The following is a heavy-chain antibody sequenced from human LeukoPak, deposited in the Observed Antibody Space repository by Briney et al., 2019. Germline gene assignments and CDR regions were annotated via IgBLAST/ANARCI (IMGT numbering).Heavy chain of an antibody. CDR2: IYYSGST. V-gene: IGHV4-59*01. Sequence: SETLSVTCTVSGGSIISYYWSWIRQPQGKGLEWIGYIYYSGSTNCNPSLKSRVTISVDTSKNQFSLKLSSVTAADTAVYYCARFSTNTYGSADYWGQGTLVTVSS. CDR1: GGSIISYY. J-gene: IGHJ4*02. CDR3: ARFSTNTYGSADY. D-gene: IGHD3-10*01.